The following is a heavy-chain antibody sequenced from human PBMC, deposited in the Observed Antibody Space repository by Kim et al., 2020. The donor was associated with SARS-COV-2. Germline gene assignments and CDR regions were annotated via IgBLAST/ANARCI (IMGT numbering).Heavy chain of an antibody. V-gene: IGHV4-39*01. CDR3: ARHARGITGTYY. D-gene: IGHD1-20*01. CDR1: GGSISSSSYY. J-gene: IGHJ4*02. CDR2: IYYSGST. Sequence: SETLSLTCTVSGGSISSSSYYWGWIRQPPGKGLEWIGSIYYSGSTYYNPSLKSRVTISVDTSKNQFSLKLSSVTAADTAVYYCARHARGITGTYYWGQGTLVTVSS.